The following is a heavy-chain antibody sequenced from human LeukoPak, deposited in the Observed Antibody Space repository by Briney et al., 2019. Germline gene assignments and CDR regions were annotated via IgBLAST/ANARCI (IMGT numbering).Heavy chain of an antibody. D-gene: IGHD2-2*01. J-gene: IGHJ5*02. CDR2: INPSGST. CDR1: GGSISSYY. CDR3: ARGSSTSLENCFDP. V-gene: IGHV4-4*07. Sequence: SETLSLTCTVSGGSISSYYWSWIRQPAGKGLEWIGRINPSGSTKYNPSLKSRVTMSLDTPKNQFSLNLGSVTAADTAVYYCARGSSTSLENCFDPWGQGTLVTVSS.